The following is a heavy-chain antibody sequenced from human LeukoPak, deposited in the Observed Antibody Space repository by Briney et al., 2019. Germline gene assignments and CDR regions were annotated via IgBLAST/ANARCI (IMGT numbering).Heavy chain of an antibody. Sequence: PSETLSLTCAVYGGSFSGYYWSWIRQPPGKGLEWIGEINHSGSTNYNPSLKSRVTISVDTSKNQFSLKLSSVTAADTAVYYCARGPPQPYYYDSSGYYFDYWGQGTLVTVSS. CDR1: GGSFSGYY. CDR3: ARGPPQPYYYDSSGYYFDY. CDR2: INHSGST. D-gene: IGHD3-22*01. J-gene: IGHJ4*02. V-gene: IGHV4-34*01.